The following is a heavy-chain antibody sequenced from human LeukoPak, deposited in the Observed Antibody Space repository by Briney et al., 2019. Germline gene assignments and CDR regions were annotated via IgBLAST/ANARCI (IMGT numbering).Heavy chain of an antibody. D-gene: IGHD5-24*01. J-gene: IGHJ4*02. Sequence: GGSLRLSCAASGFTFSSYGMHWVRQAPGKGLEWVAVISYDGSNKYYADSVKGRFTISRDNSKNTLYLQMNSLRAEDTAVYYCAKDYGPGGRWLQPDFDYWGQGTLVTVSS. CDR1: GFTFSSYG. CDR3: AKDYGPGGRWLQPDFDY. V-gene: IGHV3-30*18. CDR2: ISYDGSNK.